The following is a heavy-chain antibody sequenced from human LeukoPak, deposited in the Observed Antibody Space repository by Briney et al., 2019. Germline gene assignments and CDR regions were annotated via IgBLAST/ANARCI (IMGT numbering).Heavy chain of an antibody. V-gene: IGHV3-49*03. CDR1: GFTFGDYA. CDR3: TRDQGDYGDQRYFDY. Sequence: GGSLRLSCTASGFTFGDYAMSWFRQAPGKGLEWVGFIRSKAYGGTTEYAASVKGRFTISRDDSKSIAYLQMNSLKTEDTAVYYCTRDQGDYGDQRYFDYWGQGTLVTVSS. CDR2: IRSKAYGGTT. J-gene: IGHJ4*02. D-gene: IGHD4-17*01.